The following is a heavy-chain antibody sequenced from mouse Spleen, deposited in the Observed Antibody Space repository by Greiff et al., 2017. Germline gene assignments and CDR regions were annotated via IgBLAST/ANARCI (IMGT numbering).Heavy chain of an antibody. V-gene: IGHV5-16*01. CDR2: INYDGSST. J-gene: IGHJ2*01. CDR1: GFTFSDYY. Sequence: EVQRVESEGGLVQPGSSMKLSCTASGFTFSDYYMAWVRQVPEKGLEWVANINYDGSSTYYLDSLKSRFIISRDNAKNILYLQMSSLKSEDTATYYCARLRSSSGFDYWGQGTTLTVSS. D-gene: IGHD1-3*01. CDR3: ARLRSSSGFDY.